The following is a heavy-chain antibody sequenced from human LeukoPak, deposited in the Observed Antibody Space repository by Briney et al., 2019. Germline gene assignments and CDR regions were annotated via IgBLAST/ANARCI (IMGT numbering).Heavy chain of an antibody. V-gene: IGHV1-2*04. J-gene: IGHJ4*02. D-gene: IGHD6-6*01. CDR1: GFTFTGYY. CDR2: INPNSGGT. Sequence: PGRSLRLSCAASGFTFTGYYMHWVRQAPGQGLEWMGWINPNSGGTNYAQKFQGWVTMTRDTSISTAYMELSRLRSDDTAVYYCARGALLEYSSSSLAYWGQGTLVTVCS. CDR3: ARGALLEYSSSSLAY.